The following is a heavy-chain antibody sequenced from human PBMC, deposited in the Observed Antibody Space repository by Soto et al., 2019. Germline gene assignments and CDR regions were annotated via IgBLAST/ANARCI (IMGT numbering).Heavy chain of an antibody. CDR3: AKATATGGGAFEI. D-gene: IGHD2-8*02. J-gene: IGHJ3*02. CDR2: ILVGGST. Sequence: GGSLRLSCAVSGFICSSYDMSWVRQAPGKGLEWVSTILVGGSTHYEDSVKGRFTISRDTSKNTVYLQMDSLTAGDTAVYYCAKATATGGGAFEIYGRGTLVTVSS. CDR1: GFICSSYD. V-gene: IGHV3-23*01.